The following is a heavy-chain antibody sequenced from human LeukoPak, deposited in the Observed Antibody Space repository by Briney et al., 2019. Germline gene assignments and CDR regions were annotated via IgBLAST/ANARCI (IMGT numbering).Heavy chain of an antibody. Sequence: SETLSLTCSVSGDSISYFYWGWIRQPPGKGLEWIGSIYHSGNAYYNPSLKSRVTISVDTSKNQFSLKLNSVTAADTAVYYCARAGYGDSDFDYWGQGTLVTVSS. CDR3: ARAGYGDSDFDY. J-gene: IGHJ4*02. CDR2: IYHSGNA. CDR1: GDSISYFY. V-gene: IGHV4-38-2*02. D-gene: IGHD4-17*01.